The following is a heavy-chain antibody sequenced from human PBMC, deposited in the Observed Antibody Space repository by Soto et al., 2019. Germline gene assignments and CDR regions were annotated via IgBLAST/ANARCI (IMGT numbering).Heavy chain of an antibody. CDR1: GFPFSNYG. J-gene: IGHJ4*02. D-gene: IGHD6-19*01. V-gene: IGHV3-30*03. CDR2: ISYDGSRK. Sequence: QVQLVESGGGVVQPGRCLRLSCAASGFPFSNYGMHWVRQAPGKGLERVAFISYDGSRKYYADSMKGRFTISRDNSRNTLDRQMTSLTAEDTAVYYCARRIGNLSSGWYFDYWGQGNLVTVSS. CDR3: ARRIGNLSSGWYFDY.